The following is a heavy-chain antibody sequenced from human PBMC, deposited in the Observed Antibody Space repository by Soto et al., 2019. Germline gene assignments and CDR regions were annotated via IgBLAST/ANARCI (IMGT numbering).Heavy chain of an antibody. D-gene: IGHD3-22*01. CDR1: GGSISSINW. Sequence: QVQLQESGPELVKPSGTLSLTCAVSGGSISSINWWSWVSQSPEKGLEWIGKIHHSGSTNYNPSLKSRVTISVDKSKNQFSLKLSSVTAADTAVYYCASTYYSDSSGYYSLGDWGQGTPVTVSS. J-gene: IGHJ4*02. V-gene: IGHV4-4*02. CDR3: ASTYYSDSSGYYSLGD. CDR2: IHHSGST.